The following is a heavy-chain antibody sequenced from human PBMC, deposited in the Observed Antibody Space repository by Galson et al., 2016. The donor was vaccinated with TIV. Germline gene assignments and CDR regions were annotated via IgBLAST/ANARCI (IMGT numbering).Heavy chain of an antibody. CDR1: GFTFADYA. CDR2: ISWNRGNI. D-gene: IGHD2-21*02. CDR3: CDNSNCYSYNYYYYGMDV. V-gene: IGHV3-9*01. J-gene: IGHJ6*02. Sequence: SLRLSCAASGFTFADYAMHWVRQAPGKGLEWVSGISWNRGNIAYADSVKGRFTISRDNAKNSLYLQMNSLYHCVKDTRRGCDNSNCYSYNYYYYGMDVWGPGTTVTV.